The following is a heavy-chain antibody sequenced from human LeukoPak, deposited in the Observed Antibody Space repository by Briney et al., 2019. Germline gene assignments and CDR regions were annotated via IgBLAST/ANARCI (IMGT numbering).Heavy chain of an antibody. J-gene: IGHJ4*02. CDR3: AGGVAVDTGVDY. CDR1: GFTFSSYS. V-gene: IGHV3-21*01. D-gene: IGHD5-18*01. CDR2: ISSSSYI. Sequence: GGSLRLSCAASGFTFSSYSMNWVRQAPGKGLEWVSSISSSSYIYYADSVKGRFTISRENAKNPLYLQMKSLGAEDTAVYYCAGGVAVDTGVDYWGQGTLVTVSS.